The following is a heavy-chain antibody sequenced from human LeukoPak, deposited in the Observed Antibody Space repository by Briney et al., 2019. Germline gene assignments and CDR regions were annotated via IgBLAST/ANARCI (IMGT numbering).Heavy chain of an antibody. V-gene: IGHV4-34*01. CDR3: ARRDIVATIDY. CDR1: GGSFSGYY. D-gene: IGHD5-12*01. J-gene: IGHJ4*02. Sequence: SQTLSLTCAVSGGSFSGYYWSWIRQPPGKGLEWIGEINHSGSANYNPSLKSRVTISVDTSKNQFSLELSSVTAADTAVYYCARRDIVATIDYWGQGTLVTVSS. CDR2: INHSGSA.